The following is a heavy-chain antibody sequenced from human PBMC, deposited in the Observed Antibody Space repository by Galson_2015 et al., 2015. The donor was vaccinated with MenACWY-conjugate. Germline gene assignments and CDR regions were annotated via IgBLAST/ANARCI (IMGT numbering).Heavy chain of an antibody. D-gene: IGHD3-16*01. Sequence: SETLSLTCSVPGGSIRSGGYYWGWIRQPPGKGLERLGSFSYGGYTFHNPSLKSRVTISADTSNNQFSLRLSSVTAADTSIYYCARHLRGSDPSGLGGFDLWGQGRMVTVSS. CDR3: ARHLRGSDPSGLGGFDL. J-gene: IGHJ3*01. CDR2: FSYGGYT. CDR1: GGSIRSGGYY. V-gene: IGHV4-39*01.